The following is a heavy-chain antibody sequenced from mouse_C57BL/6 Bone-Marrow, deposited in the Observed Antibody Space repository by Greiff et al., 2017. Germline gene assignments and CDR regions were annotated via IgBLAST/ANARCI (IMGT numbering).Heavy chain of an antibody. D-gene: IGHD5-5*01. CDR1: GFTFSDYG. V-gene: IGHV5-17*01. Sequence: EVKVEASGGGLVKPGGSLKLSCAASGFTFSDYGMHWVRQAPEKGLEWVAYISSGSSTIYYADTVKGRFTISRDNAKNTLFLQMTSLRSEDTAMYYCARQDYPYARDYWGQGTSVTVSS. CDR3: ARQDYPYARDY. CDR2: ISSGSSTI. J-gene: IGHJ4*01.